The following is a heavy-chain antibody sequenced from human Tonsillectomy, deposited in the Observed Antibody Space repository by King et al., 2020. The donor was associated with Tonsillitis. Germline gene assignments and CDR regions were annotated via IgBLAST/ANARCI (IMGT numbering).Heavy chain of an antibody. D-gene: IGHD3-16*01. CDR2: IAYDASYE. Sequence: VQLVESGGGVVQPGTSLRLSCAASGFTFDNYGMHWVRQAPGKGLEWVALIAYDASYENYADSVKGRFTISRDNSKNTLYLEMSSLRVEDTAVYYCAKEGIGLSDWYFDLWGRGTLVTVXS. CDR1: GFTFDNYG. CDR3: AKEGIGLSDWYFDL. J-gene: IGHJ2*01. V-gene: IGHV3-30*18.